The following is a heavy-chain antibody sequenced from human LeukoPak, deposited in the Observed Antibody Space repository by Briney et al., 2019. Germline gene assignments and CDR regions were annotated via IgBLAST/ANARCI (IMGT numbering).Heavy chain of an antibody. CDR3: AKGPKLGDGFHCDS. J-gene: IGHJ4*02. Sequence: ASVKVSCKVSGYTLTELSMHWVRQAPGKGLEWMGGFDPEDGETIYAQKFQGRVTMTEDTSTDTAYMELSSLRVEDTAVYYCAKGPKLGDGFHCDSWGQGTLVTVSS. CDR1: GYTLTELS. CDR2: FDPEDGET. V-gene: IGHV1-24*01. D-gene: IGHD5-24*01.